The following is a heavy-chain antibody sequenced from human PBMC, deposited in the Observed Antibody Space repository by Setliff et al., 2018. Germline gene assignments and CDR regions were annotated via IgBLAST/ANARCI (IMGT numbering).Heavy chain of an antibody. Sequence: ASVKVSCKASGYTFTSYGLSWVRQAPGQGLEWMGIINPSGGSTSYAQKFQGRVTMTRDTSTSTVYMELSSLRSEDTAVYYCARVGGDNDYWGQGTLVTVSS. J-gene: IGHJ4*02. CDR3: ARVGGDNDY. CDR2: INPSGGST. V-gene: IGHV1-46*01. D-gene: IGHD3-16*01. CDR1: GYTFTSYG.